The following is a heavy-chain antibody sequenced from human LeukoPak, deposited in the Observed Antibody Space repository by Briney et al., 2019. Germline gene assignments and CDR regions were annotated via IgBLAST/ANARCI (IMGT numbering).Heavy chain of an antibody. CDR2: ISNDAGNY. V-gene: IGHV3-30*03. CDR1: GFTFSSYG. J-gene: IGHJ4*02. Sequence: GGSLRLSCAASGFTFSSYGMHWVRQAPGKGLEWVALISNDAGNYYYADSVKGRFTISRDNSKNTLYLQMNSLRAEDTAVYFCARDRRLYDILTPFDYWGQGTLVTVSS. CDR3: ARDRRLYDILTPFDY. D-gene: IGHD3-9*01.